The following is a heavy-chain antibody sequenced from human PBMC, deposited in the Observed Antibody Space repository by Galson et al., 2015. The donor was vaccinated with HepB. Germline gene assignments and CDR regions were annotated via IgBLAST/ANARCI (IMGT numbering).Heavy chain of an antibody. CDR1: GLSVSSSY. CDR3: ARDLYGPGSYWSGSKHYGMDV. Sequence: SLRLSCAAAGLSVSSSYMTWVRQAPGKGLEWVSVIYQSGSTYYGDSVKGRFPISRDNSKNTLYLQMNSLRAEDTAVYYCARDLYGPGSYWSGSKHYGMDVWGHGTTVTVSS. J-gene: IGHJ6*02. D-gene: IGHD3-10*01. V-gene: IGHV3-66*01. CDR2: IYQSGST.